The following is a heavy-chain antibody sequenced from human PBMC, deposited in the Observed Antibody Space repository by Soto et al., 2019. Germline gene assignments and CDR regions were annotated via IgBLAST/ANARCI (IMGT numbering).Heavy chain of an antibody. Sequence: QVHLVQSGAEVKKPGASVKVSCKASGYTFTGFYMHWVRQAPGQGLEWMGWINPDSGGTNYAQKCQGWVTMTRDTSISTAYMELSRLRSDDTAVYYCAREGGYCSSTSCHRGAFDIWGQGTMVTVSS. CDR1: GYTFTGFY. CDR2: INPDSGGT. CDR3: AREGGYCSSTSCHRGAFDI. J-gene: IGHJ3*02. V-gene: IGHV1-2*04. D-gene: IGHD2-2*01.